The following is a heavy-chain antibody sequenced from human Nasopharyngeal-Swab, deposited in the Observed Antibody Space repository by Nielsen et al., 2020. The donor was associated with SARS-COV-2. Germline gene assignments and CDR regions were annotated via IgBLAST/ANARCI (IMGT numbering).Heavy chain of an antibody. V-gene: IGHV3-30*04. J-gene: IGHJ6*03. Sequence: GESLKISCAASGFTFSSYAMHWVRQAPGKGLEWVAVISYDGSNKYYADSVKGRFTISRDNSKNTLYLQMNSLRAEDTAVYYCAKGAVAGVGGYYYYMDVWGKGTTVTVSS. CDR3: AKGAVAGVGGYYYYMDV. CDR1: GFTFSSYA. D-gene: IGHD6-19*01. CDR2: ISYDGSNK.